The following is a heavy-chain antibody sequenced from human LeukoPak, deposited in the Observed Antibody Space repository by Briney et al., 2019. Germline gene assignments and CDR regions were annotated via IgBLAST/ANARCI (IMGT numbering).Heavy chain of an antibody. D-gene: IGHD3-22*01. CDR3: ARGYYDSSGYYPVPYYYYMDV. CDR2: ISSSSSTI. Sequence: PGGSLRLSCAASGFTFSSYSMNWVRQAPGKGLEWVSYISSSSSTIYYADSVKGRFTISRDNAKNSLYLQMNSLRAEDTAVYYCARGYYDSSGYYPVPYYYYMDVWGKGTTVTVSS. V-gene: IGHV3-48*01. J-gene: IGHJ6*03. CDR1: GFTFSSYS.